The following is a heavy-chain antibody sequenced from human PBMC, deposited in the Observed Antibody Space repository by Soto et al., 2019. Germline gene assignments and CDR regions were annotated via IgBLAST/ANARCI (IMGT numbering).Heavy chain of an antibody. J-gene: IGHJ4*02. CDR2: TSYDGSNK. CDR3: AGVYYGGNSVNNY. D-gene: IGHD2-8*01. V-gene: IGHV3-30-3*01. CDR1: GFTFSSFA. Sequence: GGSLRLSCAGSGFTFSSFAMSWVRQAPGKGLEWVAATSYDGSNKYYADSVKGRFIISRDNSKNTLDLLLNTLRAEDTAVYYCAGVYYGGNSVNNYWGQGTPITVSS.